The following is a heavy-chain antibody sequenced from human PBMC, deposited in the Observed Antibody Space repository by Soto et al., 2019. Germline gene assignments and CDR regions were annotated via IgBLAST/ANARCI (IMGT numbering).Heavy chain of an antibody. CDR2: TYYRSRWYS. CDR1: GDSVSSSSVA. D-gene: IGHD2-15*01. J-gene: IGHJ6*02. CDR3: ARSEEDSDYYYHGLDV. V-gene: IGHV6-1*01. Sequence: QTLSLTCVISGDSVSSSSVAWNWVRQSPSRGLEWLGRTYYRSRWYSDFAVSVRGRIVINADTSKNQFSLQLNSVTPEDTAVYFCARSEEDSDYYYHGLDVWGQGTTVTVSS.